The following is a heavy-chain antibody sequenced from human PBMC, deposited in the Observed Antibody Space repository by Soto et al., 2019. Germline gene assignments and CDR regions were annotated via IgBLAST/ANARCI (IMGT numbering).Heavy chain of an antibody. Sequence: QVQLVQSGAEVKKPGASVKVSCKASGYAFTDFYIHWVRQAPGQGLEWMGWINPYSGGTNYAQDCQGWVTMTRDTYISTTYMELSSLKSDDTAVYYCARGYCSGDSCYWYFDLWGRGTLVTVSS. D-gene: IGHD2-15*01. CDR3: ARGYCSGDSCYWYFDL. CDR1: GYAFTDFY. J-gene: IGHJ2*01. CDR2: INPYSGGT. V-gene: IGHV1-2*04.